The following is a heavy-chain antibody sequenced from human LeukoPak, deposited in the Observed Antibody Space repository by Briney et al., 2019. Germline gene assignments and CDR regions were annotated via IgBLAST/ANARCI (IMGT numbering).Heavy chain of an antibody. CDR3: ARDRGDGDIYFDF. J-gene: IGHJ4*02. Sequence: PGGSLRLSYAASGFTFSSYGMNWVRQAPGKGLEWISYISRAGTTIYYADSVKGRFTISRDNAKNSLYLQMSSLGAEDTAVYYCARDRGDGDIYFDFWGQGTLVTVSS. D-gene: IGHD2-21*02. V-gene: IGHV3-48*03. CDR2: ISRAGTTI. CDR1: GFTFSSYG.